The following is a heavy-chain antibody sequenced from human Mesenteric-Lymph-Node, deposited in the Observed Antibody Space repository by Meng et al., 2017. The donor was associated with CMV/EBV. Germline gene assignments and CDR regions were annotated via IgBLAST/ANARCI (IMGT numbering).Heavy chain of an antibody. D-gene: IGHD3-10*01. CDR2: INHSGST. CDR1: GYY. J-gene: IGHJ4*02. V-gene: IGHV4-34*01. Sequence: GYYWSWIRQPPGKGLEWIGEINHSGSTNDNPSLKSRVTISVDTSKNQFSLKLSSVTAADTAVYYCARGARKQNVLLWFGEYRGGFDYWGQGTLVTVSS. CDR3: ARGARKQNVLLWFGEYRGGFDY.